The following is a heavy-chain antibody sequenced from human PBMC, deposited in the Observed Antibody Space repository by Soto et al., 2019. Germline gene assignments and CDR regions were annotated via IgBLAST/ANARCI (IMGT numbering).Heavy chain of an antibody. D-gene: IGHD2-2*02. V-gene: IGHV3-66*01. CDR2: SDSGGKI. CDR1: GFIVSSNY. J-gene: IGHJ4*02. Sequence: EVQLVESGGGLVQPGGSLRLSCAASGFIVSSNYMSWVRQAPGKGLEWVSVSDSGGKIYYVDSVKGRFTSSRDNSKNTLYLQMNSLRVEDSGVYYCAGNTEKGYWGQGTLVTVSS. CDR3: AGNTEKGY.